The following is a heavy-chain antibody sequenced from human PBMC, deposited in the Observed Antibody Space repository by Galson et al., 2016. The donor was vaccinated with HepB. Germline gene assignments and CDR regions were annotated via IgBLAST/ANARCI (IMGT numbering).Heavy chain of an antibody. CDR2: ISGGGGSS. CDR3: ARSQSHISGIAEYYFNF. D-gene: IGHD1-20*01. V-gene: IGHV3-23*01. J-gene: IGHJ4*02. CDR1: GFTFSSHA. Sequence: LRLSCAASGFTFSSHAMTWVRQAPGKGLEWVSSISGGGGSSYYAHSVQGRFTISRDKSKDTLYLQMNSLRPEDTALYFCARSQSHISGIAEYYFNFWGQGTLVTVSS.